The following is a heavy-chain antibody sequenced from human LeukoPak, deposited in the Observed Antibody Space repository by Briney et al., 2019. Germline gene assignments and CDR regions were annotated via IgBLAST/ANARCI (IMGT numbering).Heavy chain of an antibody. CDR1: RDSVPNNISA. CDR3: ARSGSYNFDY. CDR2: TYHRSKWYN. Sequence: AQTLSLTFPISRDSVPNNISASNCIRHSPSRTLECLGSTYHRSKWYNYYALSVKSRISVNPDTPKNQFSLQLNSVTPEDKAVYYSARSGSYNFDYWGQGTLVTVSS. D-gene: IGHD1-26*01. V-gene: IGHV6-1*01. J-gene: IGHJ4*02.